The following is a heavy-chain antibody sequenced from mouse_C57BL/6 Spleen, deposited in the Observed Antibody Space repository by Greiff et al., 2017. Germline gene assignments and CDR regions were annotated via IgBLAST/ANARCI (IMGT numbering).Heavy chain of an antibody. CDR2: IDPETGGT. J-gene: IGHJ2*01. D-gene: IGHD2-5*01. V-gene: IGHV1-15*01. CDR1: GYTFTDYE. Sequence: QVQLKESGAELVRPGASVTLSCKASGYTFTDYEMHWVKQTPVHGLEWIGAIDPETGGTAYNQKFKGKAILTADKSSSTAYMELRSLTSEDSAVYYCTRYYYSNYFDYWGQGTTLTVSS. CDR3: TRYYYSNYFDY.